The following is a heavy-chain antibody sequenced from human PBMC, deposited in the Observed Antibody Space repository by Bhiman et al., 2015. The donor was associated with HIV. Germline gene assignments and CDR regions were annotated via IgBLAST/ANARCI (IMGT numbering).Heavy chain of an antibody. Sequence: EVQLVESGGDLVQPGESVRLSCVASEFTFSTYDMHWVRQGAGKSLEWVAAIGTAGDTFYSGSVKGRFTISREDAKNSLYLQMNSLRVGDTAVYYCARAERGGMDVWGQGTTVTVSS. CDR3: ARAERGGMDV. V-gene: IGHV3-13*01. CDR1: EFTFSTYD. CDR2: IGTAGDT. J-gene: IGHJ6*02. D-gene: IGHD5-24*01.